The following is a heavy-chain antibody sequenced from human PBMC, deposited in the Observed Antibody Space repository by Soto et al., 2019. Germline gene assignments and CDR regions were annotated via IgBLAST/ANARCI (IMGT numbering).Heavy chain of an antibody. Sequence: GGSLRLSCAASGFTFSSYAMSWVRQAPGKGLEWVSAISGSGGSTYYADSVKGRFTISRDNAKNSLYLQMNSLRAEDTAVYYCARSRGLLWFGESYYFDYWGQGTLVTVSS. CDR3: ARSRGLLWFGESYYFDY. J-gene: IGHJ4*02. CDR2: ISGSGGST. V-gene: IGHV3-23*01. D-gene: IGHD3-10*01. CDR1: GFTFSSYA.